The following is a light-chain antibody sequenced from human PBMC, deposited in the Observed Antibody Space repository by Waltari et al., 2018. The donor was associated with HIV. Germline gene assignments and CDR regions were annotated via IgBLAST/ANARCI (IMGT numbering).Light chain of an antibody. CDR3: ATWDDILSGYL. J-gene: IGLJ1*01. Sequence: QSALTQPPSASGTPGQRVAISCSGSNSNIGSNFVYWYQQLPGTAPKLLIYKDNQRPSGVPERFSASKSGSSSSLAISGLRSEDEAEYYCATWDDILSGYLFGTGTKVTVL. CDR1: NSNIGSNF. V-gene: IGLV1-47*01. CDR2: KDN.